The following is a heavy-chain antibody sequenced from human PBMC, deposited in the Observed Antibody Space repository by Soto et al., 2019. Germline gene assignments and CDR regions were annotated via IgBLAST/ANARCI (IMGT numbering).Heavy chain of an antibody. CDR1: GYSFTSYW. Sequence: GESLKISCKGFGYSFTSYWIGWVRQMPGKGLEWMGIIYPGDSDTRYSPSFQGQVTISADKSISTAYLQWSSLKASDTAMYYCARHNPLRYCSSTSCYGGFDYWGQGTLVTVSS. J-gene: IGHJ4*02. CDR3: ARHNPLRYCSSTSCYGGFDY. V-gene: IGHV5-51*01. D-gene: IGHD2-2*01. CDR2: IYPGDSDT.